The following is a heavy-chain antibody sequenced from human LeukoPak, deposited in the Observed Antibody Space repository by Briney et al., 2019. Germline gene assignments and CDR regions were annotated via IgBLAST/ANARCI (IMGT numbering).Heavy chain of an antibody. CDR2: INPSGGST. CDR3: ARFPSGDTAKDY. J-gene: IGHJ4*02. Sequence: ASVKVSCKASGYTFTSYYMHWVRQAPGQGLEWMGIINPSGGSTSYAQKFQGRVTMTRDTSTSTVYMELSSLRSEDTAVYYCARFPSGDTAKDYWGQGTLVTISS. CDR1: GYTFTSYY. D-gene: IGHD5-18*01. V-gene: IGHV1-46*01.